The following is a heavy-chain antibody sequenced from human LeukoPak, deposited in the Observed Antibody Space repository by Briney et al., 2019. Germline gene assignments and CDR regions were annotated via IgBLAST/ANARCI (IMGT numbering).Heavy chain of an antibody. CDR3: AIGSYYDSSGYYLGLSY. Sequence: ASVKVSCKASGYTFTSYDINWVRQATGQGLEWMGWMNPNSGNTGYAQKFQGRVTMTRNTSISTAYMELSSLRSEDTAVYYCAIGSYYDSSGYYLGLSYWGQGTLVTVSS. J-gene: IGHJ4*02. CDR2: MNPNSGNT. CDR1: GYTFTSYD. V-gene: IGHV1-8*01. D-gene: IGHD3-22*01.